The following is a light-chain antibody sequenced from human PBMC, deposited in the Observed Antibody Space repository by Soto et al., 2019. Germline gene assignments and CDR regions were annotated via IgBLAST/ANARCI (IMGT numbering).Light chain of an antibody. J-gene: IGLJ1*01. V-gene: IGLV2-14*03. CDR3: SSYTGGCTSYV. CDR2: DVS. CDR1: SSDVGAYKY. Sequence: QSALTQPASVSGSPGQSITISCTGTSSDVGAYKYVSWHQQHPGKAPKLMIYDVSDRPSGVSDRFSGSKSGNTASLTISGLQAEDEADYYCSSYTGGCTSYVFGTGTKLTVL.